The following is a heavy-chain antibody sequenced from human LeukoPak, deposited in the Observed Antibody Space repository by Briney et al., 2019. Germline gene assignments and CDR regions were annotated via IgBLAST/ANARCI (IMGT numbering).Heavy chain of an antibody. CDR2: IYYSGST. D-gene: IGHD3-3*01. CDR3: ARAGYYDFWSGYDFGAFDY. J-gene: IGHJ4*02. CDR1: GGSISIYY. V-gene: IGHV4-59*01. Sequence: SETLSLTCTVSGGSISIYYWSWIRQPPGKGLEWIGYIYYSGSTDYNPSLKSRVTISVDTSKNQFSLKLSSVTAADTAVYYCARAGYYDFWSGYDFGAFDYWGQGTLVTVSS.